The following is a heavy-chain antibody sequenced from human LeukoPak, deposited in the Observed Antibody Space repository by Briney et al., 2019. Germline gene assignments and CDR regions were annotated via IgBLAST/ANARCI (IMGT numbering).Heavy chain of an antibody. J-gene: IGHJ4*02. CDR3: ARAAEDHYDILTGYGDY. CDR2: IYYSGST. CDR1: GGSISSGGYY. D-gene: IGHD3-9*01. Sequence: SETLSLTCTVSGGSISSGGYYWSWIRQHPGKGLEWIGYIYYSGSTYYNPSLKSRVTISVDTSKNQFSLKLSSVTAADTAVYYCARAAEDHYDILTGYGDYWGQGTLVTVSS. V-gene: IGHV4-31*03.